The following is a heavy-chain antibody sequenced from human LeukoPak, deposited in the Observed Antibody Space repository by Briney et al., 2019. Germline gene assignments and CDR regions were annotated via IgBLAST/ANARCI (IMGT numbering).Heavy chain of an antibody. J-gene: IGHJ4*02. V-gene: IGHV3-30*03. D-gene: IGHD6-19*01. CDR3: AGQWLPSKVSYYFDF. CDR2: ISYDGSNK. CDR1: GFTFSSYA. Sequence: GGSLRLSCAASGFTFSSYAMHWVRQAPGKGLGWVAVISYDGSNKYYADSVKGRFTISRDNSKNTLYLQMNSLRAEDTAVYYCAGQWLPSKVSYYFDFWGQGTLVTVSS.